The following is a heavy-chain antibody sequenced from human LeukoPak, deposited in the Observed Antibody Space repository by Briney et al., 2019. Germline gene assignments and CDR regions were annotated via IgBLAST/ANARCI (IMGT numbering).Heavy chain of an antibody. Sequence: PSETLSLTCTVSDGSISSSSWSWIRQPPGKGLEWIGYIYYSGSTNYNPSLKSRVTISVDTSKNQFSLKLRSVTAADTAVYYCARTPFSSAWYALDWYFDLWGRGTLVTVSS. CDR2: IYYSGST. D-gene: IGHD6-19*01. J-gene: IGHJ2*01. CDR3: ARTPFSSAWYALDWYFDL. CDR1: DGSISSSS. V-gene: IGHV4-59*01.